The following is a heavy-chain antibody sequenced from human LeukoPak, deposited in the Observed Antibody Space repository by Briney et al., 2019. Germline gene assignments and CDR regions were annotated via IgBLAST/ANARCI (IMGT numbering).Heavy chain of an antibody. Sequence: PSETLSLTCTVSGGSIISNNHYWGWTRQPPGKGLEWFGSISYSGGTAYNPSLRSRVTISVDTSKNQFSLKGNSVTAADTAVYYCAREVEYYDSSGYRPHAFDIWGQGTLVTVSA. CDR1: GGSIISNNHY. CDR2: ISYSGGT. J-gene: IGHJ3*02. V-gene: IGHV4-39*02. CDR3: AREVEYYDSSGYRPHAFDI. D-gene: IGHD3-22*01.